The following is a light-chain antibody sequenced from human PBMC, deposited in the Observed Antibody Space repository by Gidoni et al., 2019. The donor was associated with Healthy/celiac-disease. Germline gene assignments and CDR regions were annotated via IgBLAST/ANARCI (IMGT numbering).Light chain of an antibody. V-gene: IGKV1-39*01. CDR1: QSISSY. Sequence: DIQMTQSPSSLSASVGDRVTITCRASQSISSYLNWYLQKPGKAPKLLISAASSLQSGVPSRFSGSGSVTDFTLTISSLQPESFSTYYCQQSYRTPWTFGQGTKVDIK. CDR2: AAS. J-gene: IGKJ1*01. CDR3: QQSYRTPWT.